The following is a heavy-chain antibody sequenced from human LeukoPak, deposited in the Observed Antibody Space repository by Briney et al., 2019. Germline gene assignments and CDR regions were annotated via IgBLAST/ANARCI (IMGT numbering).Heavy chain of an antibody. D-gene: IGHD6-13*01. Sequence: SVNVSCKASGGTFSSYAISWVRQAPGQGLEWMGGIIPIFGTANYAQKFQGRVTITADESTSTAYMELSSLRSEDTAVYYCAREEGPIAAAGRRFDPWGQGTLVTVSS. V-gene: IGHV1-69*01. CDR3: AREEGPIAAAGRRFDP. CDR1: GGTFSSYA. J-gene: IGHJ5*02. CDR2: IIPIFGTA.